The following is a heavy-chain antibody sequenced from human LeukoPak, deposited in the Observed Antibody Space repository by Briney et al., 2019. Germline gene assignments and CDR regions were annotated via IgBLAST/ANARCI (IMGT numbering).Heavy chain of an antibody. CDR3: AADRSIAVAEYFDY. CDR2: IIPIFGTA. CDR1: GGTLSSYA. D-gene: IGHD6-19*01. J-gene: IGHJ4*02. V-gene: IGHV1-69*05. Sequence: VASVKVSCKASGGTLSSYAISWVRQAPGQGLEWMGGIIPIFGTANYAQKFQGRVTITTDESTSTAYMELSSLRSEDTAVYYCAADRSIAVAEYFDYWGQGTLVTVSS.